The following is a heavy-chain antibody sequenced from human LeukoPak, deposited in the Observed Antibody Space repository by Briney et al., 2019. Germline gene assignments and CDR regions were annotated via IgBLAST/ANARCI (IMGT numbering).Heavy chain of an antibody. Sequence: SETLSLTCTVSGGSISSGSYYWSWIRQHPGKGLEWIGYIYYSGSTYYNPSLKSRVTISVDTSKNQFSLKLSSVTAADTAVYYCARDLSRAYGMDVWGQGTTVTVSS. CDR2: IYYSGST. D-gene: IGHD3-16*02. CDR1: GGSISSGSYY. CDR3: ARDLSRAYGMDV. V-gene: IGHV4-31*03. J-gene: IGHJ6*02.